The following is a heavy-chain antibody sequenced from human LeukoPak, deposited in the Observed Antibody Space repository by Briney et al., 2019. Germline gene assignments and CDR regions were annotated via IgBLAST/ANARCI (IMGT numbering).Heavy chain of an antibody. CDR2: IDSDGSGT. D-gene: IGHD3-22*01. J-gene: IGHJ4*02. V-gene: IGHV3-74*01. CDR1: GFTFSDNW. Sequence: GGSLRLSCAASGFTFSDNWMHWVRQAPGKGLVWVSRIDSDGSGTSYADSVKGRFTISRDNAKNTLYLQMHSLRVEDTGVYYCAKPSTTMIVVAPIDYWGQGTLVTVSS. CDR3: AKPSTTMIVVAPIDY.